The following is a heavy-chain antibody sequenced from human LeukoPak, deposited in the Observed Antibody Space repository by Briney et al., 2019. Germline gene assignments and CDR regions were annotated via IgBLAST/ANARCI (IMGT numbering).Heavy chain of an antibody. CDR3: AKGSWFDP. J-gene: IGHJ5*02. Sequence: QPGGSLRLSCATSGFTFNTHVMSWVRQAPGKGLEWVSAVSGSGASTYYADSVKGRFTISRDNSKNTLYLQMNSLRVEDTAVYYCAKGSWFDPWGQGTLVTVPS. CDR1: GFTFNTHV. V-gene: IGHV3-23*01. CDR2: VSGSGAST.